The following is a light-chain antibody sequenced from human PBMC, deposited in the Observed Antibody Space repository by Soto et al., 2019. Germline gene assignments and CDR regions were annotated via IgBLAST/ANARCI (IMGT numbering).Light chain of an antibody. Sequence: EIVLTQSPGTLSLSPGERATLSCRASQSVSSSYLAWYQQKPGQAPRLLIYGASSRATDIPDRFSGSGSGTDFTLTISRLEPEDFAVYYCQQFCNSPYTFGQGTRLEIK. CDR1: QSVSSSY. J-gene: IGKJ2*01. CDR2: GAS. CDR3: QQFCNSPYT. V-gene: IGKV3-20*01.